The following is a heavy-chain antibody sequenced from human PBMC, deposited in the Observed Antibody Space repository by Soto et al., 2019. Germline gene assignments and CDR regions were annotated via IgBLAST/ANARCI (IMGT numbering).Heavy chain of an antibody. Sequence: SVKVSCKASGGTFSSYAIGWLRQAPGQGLEWMGGIIPIFGTANYAQKFQGRVTITADESTSTAYMGLSSLGSEDTAVYYCARVVPEENWFDPWGQGTLVTVSS. V-gene: IGHV1-69*13. J-gene: IGHJ5*02. CDR2: IIPIFGTA. CDR1: GGTFSSYA. D-gene: IGHD2-2*01. CDR3: ARVVPEENWFDP.